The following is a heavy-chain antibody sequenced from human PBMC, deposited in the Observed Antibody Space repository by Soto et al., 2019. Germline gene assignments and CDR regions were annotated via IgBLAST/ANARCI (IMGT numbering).Heavy chain of an antibody. CDR2: IYWDDDK. Sequence: QITLKESGPTLVKPTQTLTLTCTFSGFSLSTSGVGVGWIRQPPGKALEWLALIYWDDDKRYSPSLKSRLTNTKDSYKNSVVLTMTNMDPVDTATYYCAHNWGVVVVAATHDAFDIWGQGTMVTVSS. CDR3: AHNWGVVVVAATHDAFDI. J-gene: IGHJ3*02. CDR1: GFSLSTSGVG. D-gene: IGHD2-15*01. V-gene: IGHV2-5*02.